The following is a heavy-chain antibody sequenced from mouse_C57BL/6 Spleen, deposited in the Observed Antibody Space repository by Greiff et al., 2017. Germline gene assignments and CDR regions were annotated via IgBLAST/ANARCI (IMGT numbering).Heavy chain of an antibody. D-gene: IGHD2-3*01. CDR1: GYTFTSYW. CDR3: ARGVYDGYQEYFDV. V-gene: IGHV1-55*01. CDR2: IYPGSGST. J-gene: IGHJ1*03. Sequence: QVQLQQPGAELVKPGASVKMSCKASGYTFTSYWITWVKQRPGQGLEWIGDIYPGSGSTNYNEKFKSKATLTVDTSSSTAYMQLTSLTSEDYAVYYCARGVYDGYQEYFDVWGTGTTVTVSS.